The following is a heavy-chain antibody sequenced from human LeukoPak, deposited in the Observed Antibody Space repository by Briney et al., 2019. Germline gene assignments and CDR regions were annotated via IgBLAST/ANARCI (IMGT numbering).Heavy chain of an antibody. CDR1: GYTFTGYY. Sequence: ASVKVSCKASGYTFTGYYMHWVRQAPGQGLEWMGGINPNSGGTNYAQKFQGRVTMTRDTSISTAYMELSRLRSDDTAVYYCAARTYSDFWSGYSRPPYENAFDIWGQGTMVTVSS. CDR2: INPNSGGT. CDR3: AARTYSDFWSGYSRPPYENAFDI. D-gene: IGHD3-3*01. V-gene: IGHV1-2*02. J-gene: IGHJ3*02.